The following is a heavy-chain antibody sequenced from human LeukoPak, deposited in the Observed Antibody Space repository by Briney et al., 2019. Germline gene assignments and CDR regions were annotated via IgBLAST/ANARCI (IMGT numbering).Heavy chain of an antibody. V-gene: IGHV3-15*01. CDR2: IKSKTDGGTT. J-gene: IGHJ4*02. Sequence: PGGSLRLSCAASGFTFSNAWMSWVRQAPGKGLEWVGRIKSKTDGGTTDYAAPVKGRFTISRDDSKNTLYLQMNSLKTEDTAVYYCTTDPALSIVGATFDYWGQGTLVTVSS. CDR1: GFTFSNAW. CDR3: TTDPALSIVGATFDY. D-gene: IGHD1-26*01.